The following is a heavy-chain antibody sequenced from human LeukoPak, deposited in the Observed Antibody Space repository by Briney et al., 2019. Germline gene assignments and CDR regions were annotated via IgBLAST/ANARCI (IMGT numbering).Heavy chain of an antibody. Sequence: GGSLRLSCAASGFTFSSYAMTWVRQAPGKGLEWVSGISGSGGSTYYADSVKGRFTISRDNSKNTLYLQMNSLRAEDTAVYFCAKGDDVVVVTAAAGTEYFQHWGQGTLVTVSS. D-gene: IGHD2-15*01. CDR2: ISGSGGST. CDR3: AKGDDVVVVTAAAGTEYFQH. CDR1: GFTFSSYA. V-gene: IGHV3-23*01. J-gene: IGHJ1*01.